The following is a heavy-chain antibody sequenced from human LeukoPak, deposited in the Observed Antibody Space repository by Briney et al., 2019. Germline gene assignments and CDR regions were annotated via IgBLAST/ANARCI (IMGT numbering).Heavy chain of an antibody. J-gene: IGHJ4*01. V-gene: IGHV3-23*01. CDR3: ARDVEQWLVRVYYFDY. CDR1: GFTFSSYA. Sequence: GGSLRLSCAASGFTFSSYAMNWVRQAPGQGLEWVSAINSGGVNTYYADSVKCRFTISRDNAKNSLYLQMNSLRAEDTAVYYCARDVEQWLVRVYYFDYWGHGTLVTVSS. CDR2: INSGGVNT. D-gene: IGHD6-19*01.